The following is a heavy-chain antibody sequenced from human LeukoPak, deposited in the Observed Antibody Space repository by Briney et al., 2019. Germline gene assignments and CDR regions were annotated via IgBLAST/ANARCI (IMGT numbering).Heavy chain of an antibody. V-gene: IGHV3-30*03. D-gene: IGHD5-12*01. CDR1: GLTFRSYG. J-gene: IGHJ4*02. CDR3: TTKVTRGNSGDDYDD. CDR2: MSSDGNDK. Sequence: GGSLRLFCAVSGLTFRSYGMHWVRQAPGKGLEWVALMSSDGNDKLYGDYVRGRFTISRADSKSTLYLQMNSPRAEDTAVYYCTTKVTRGNSGDDYDDWGQGTLVTVSS.